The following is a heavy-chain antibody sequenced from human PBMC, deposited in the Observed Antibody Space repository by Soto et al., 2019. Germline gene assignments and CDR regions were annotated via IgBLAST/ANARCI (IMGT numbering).Heavy chain of an antibody. Sequence: GGSLRLSCAASGFTFSSYGMHWVRQAPGTGLEWVAVIWYDGSNKYYADSVKGRFTISRDNSKNTLYLQMNSLRAEDTAVYYCARDSTARYYYDSSGYYHDAFDIWGQGTMVTVSS. CDR1: GFTFSSYG. V-gene: IGHV3-33*01. CDR2: IWYDGSNK. J-gene: IGHJ3*02. D-gene: IGHD3-22*01. CDR3: ARDSTARYYYDSSGYYHDAFDI.